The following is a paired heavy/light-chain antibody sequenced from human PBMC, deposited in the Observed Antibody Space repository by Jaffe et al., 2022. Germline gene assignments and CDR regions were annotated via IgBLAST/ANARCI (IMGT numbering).Light chain of an antibody. CDR1: QGISNY. Sequence: DIQMTQSPSSLSASVGDRVTITCRASQGISNYLAWFQQKPGKAPKSLIFAASSLQSGVPSKFSGSGSGTDFTLTISSLQPEDFATYYCQQYNTYPLTFGGGTKVEIK. CDR3: QQYNTYPLT. J-gene: IGKJ4*01. CDR2: AAS. V-gene: IGKV1-16*02.
Heavy chain of an antibody. Sequence: EVQLVESGGGLVQPGGSLRLSCAASGFIFSDHYMDWVRQAPGKGLEWVGRTINKGNSYTTEYAASVQGRFTISRDNSKNSLYLQMNSLKTEDTAVYYCARVAGSLYYFDYWGQGTLVTVSS. CDR3: ARVAGSLYYFDY. J-gene: IGHJ4*02. CDR1: GFIFSDHY. CDR2: TINKGNSYTT. V-gene: IGHV3-72*01. D-gene: IGHD6-19*01.